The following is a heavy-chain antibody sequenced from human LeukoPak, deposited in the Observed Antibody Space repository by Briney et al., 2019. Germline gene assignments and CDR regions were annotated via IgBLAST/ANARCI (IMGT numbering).Heavy chain of an antibody. D-gene: IGHD2-15*01. V-gene: IGHV3-21*01. CDR1: GFTFSSYS. J-gene: IGHJ4*02. Sequence: PGGSLRLSCAASGFTFSSYSMNWVRQAPGKGLEWVSSISSSSSYIYYADSVKGRFTISRDNAKNSLYLQMNSLRAEDTAVYYCARGRYCSGHNCYFDYWGQGTLVTVSS. CDR3: ARGRYCSGHNCYFDY. CDR2: ISSSSSYI.